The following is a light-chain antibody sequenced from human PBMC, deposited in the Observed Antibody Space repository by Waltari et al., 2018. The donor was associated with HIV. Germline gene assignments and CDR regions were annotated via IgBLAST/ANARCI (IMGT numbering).Light chain of an antibody. CDR2: GNS. Sequence: QSVLTQPPSVSGAPGQRVPISCTGSSSSIGAGFDVHWYQQLPGTAPKLLISGNSNRPSGVPDRFSGSKSDTSASLAITGLQAEDEADYFCQSYDSSLSGSGVFGTGTKVTVL. CDR1: SSSIGAGFD. V-gene: IGLV1-40*01. J-gene: IGLJ1*01. CDR3: QSYDSSLSGSGV.